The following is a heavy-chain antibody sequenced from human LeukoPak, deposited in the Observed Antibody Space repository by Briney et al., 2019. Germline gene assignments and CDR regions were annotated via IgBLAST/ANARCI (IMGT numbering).Heavy chain of an antibody. V-gene: IGHV3-21*01. CDR2: ITSSTTYI. Sequence: GSLRLSCAASGFTFSSYTMNWVRPAPGKELEWVSSITSSTTYIYYADSVKGRFTISRDNAKNSLYLQMNSLRAEDTAVYYCARGGRISDAFDIWGHGTMVTVSS. J-gene: IGHJ3*02. CDR1: GFTFSSYT. D-gene: IGHD3-10*01. CDR3: ARGGRISDAFDI.